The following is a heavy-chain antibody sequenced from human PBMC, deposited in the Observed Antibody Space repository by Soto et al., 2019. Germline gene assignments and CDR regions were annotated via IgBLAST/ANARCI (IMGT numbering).Heavy chain of an antibody. CDR3: ARDLAELRYFDWSDAFDI. CDR2: IIPIFGTA. CDR1: GGTFSSYA. J-gene: IGHJ3*02. V-gene: IGHV1-69*05. D-gene: IGHD3-9*01. Sequence: SVKVSCKASGGTFSSYAISWVRQAPGQGLEWMGGIIPIFGTANYAQKFQGRVTMTRDTSTSTAYMELSSLRSEDTAVYYCARDLAELRYFDWSDAFDIWGQGTMVTVSS.